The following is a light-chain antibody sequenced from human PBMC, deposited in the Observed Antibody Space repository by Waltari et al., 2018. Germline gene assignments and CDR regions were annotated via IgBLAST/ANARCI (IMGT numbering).Light chain of an antibody. Sequence: QSVFTQPPSVSAAPGQRVTISCPGSPPNIGDNYVSWYQQLPGSAPKLLIYDNNERPSGIPDRFSGSKSGTSATLDIAGLQTADEADYYCGTRDSTLNGVVFGGGTKLTVL. CDR3: GTRDSTLNGVV. V-gene: IGLV1-51*01. CDR1: PPNIGDNY. CDR2: DNN. J-gene: IGLJ3*02.